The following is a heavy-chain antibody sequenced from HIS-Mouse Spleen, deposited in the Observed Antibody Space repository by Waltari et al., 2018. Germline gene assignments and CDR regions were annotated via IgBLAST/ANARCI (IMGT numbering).Heavy chain of an antibody. CDR3: ARGGLAAAGWYFDL. Sequence: EVQLVESGGGLIQPGGSLRLSCAASGFTVSSNYMSGVRQAPGKGLEWVSVIYSGGSTYYADSVKGRFTISRDNSKNTLYLQMNSLRAEDTAVYYCARGGLAAAGWYFDLWGRGTLVTVSS. V-gene: IGHV3-53*01. D-gene: IGHD6-13*01. J-gene: IGHJ2*01. CDR2: IYSGGST. CDR1: GFTVSSNY.